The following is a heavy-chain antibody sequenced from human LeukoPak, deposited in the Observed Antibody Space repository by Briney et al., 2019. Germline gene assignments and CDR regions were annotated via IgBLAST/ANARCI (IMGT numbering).Heavy chain of an antibody. J-gene: IGHJ4*02. D-gene: IGHD3-9*01. V-gene: IGHV4-39*01. CDR3: ARQLYDILTGRIHDY. CDR2: IYYSGST. Sequence: SSETLSLTCTVSGGSISSSSYYWGWIRQPPGKGLEWIGSIYYSGSTYYNPSLKSRVTISVDTSKNQFSLKLSSVTAADTAVYYCARQLYDILTGRIHDYWGQGTLVTVSS. CDR1: GGSISSSSYY.